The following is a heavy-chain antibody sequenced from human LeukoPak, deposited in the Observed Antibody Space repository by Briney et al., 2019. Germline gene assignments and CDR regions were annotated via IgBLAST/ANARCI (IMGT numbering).Heavy chain of an antibody. V-gene: IGHV5-51*01. CDR3: ASEYCSGGNCYFDY. CDR1: DSSFATYW. J-gene: IGHJ4*02. Sequence: GASLKISCKGSDSSFATYWIGWVRQLPGQGLEWMGIIFPGDSDTRYSPSFQAQVTISADKSISTAYLQWSSLKASDTAIYYCASEYCSGGNCYFDYWGQGTLVTVSS. D-gene: IGHD2-15*01. CDR2: IFPGDSDT.